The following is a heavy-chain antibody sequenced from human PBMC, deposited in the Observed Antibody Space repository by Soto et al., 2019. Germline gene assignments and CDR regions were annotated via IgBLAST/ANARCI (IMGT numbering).Heavy chain of an antibody. V-gene: IGHV4-59*01. CDR1: GGSLGSYY. CDR3: ARDGDGRMTTNPYYFNGIDV. Sequence: EPLSLTCPVSGGSLGSYYWSWIRQPPGKGREWIGYVFYTGRSNYNASLKRRVSISLDTSNYQFSLKLSSVTAADTAVYYCARDGDGRMTTNPYYFNGIDVWGPGTTVTVSS. J-gene: IGHJ6*02. CDR2: VFYTGRS. D-gene: IGHD4-4*01.